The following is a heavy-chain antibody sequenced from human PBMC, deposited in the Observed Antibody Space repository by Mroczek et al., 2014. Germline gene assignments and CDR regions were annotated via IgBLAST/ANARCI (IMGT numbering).Heavy chain of an antibody. Sequence: SGAEVKKPGASVKVSCKASGYTFTSYDINWVRQATGQGLEWMGWMNPNSGNTGYAQKFQGRVTMTRNTSISTAYMELSSLRSEDTAVYYXARGSITMVRGVIRILDYWGQGTLVTVSS. V-gene: IGHV1-8*01. CDR3: ARGSITMVRGVIRILDY. J-gene: IGHJ4*02. CDR2: MNPNSGNT. D-gene: IGHD3-10*01. CDR1: GYTFTSYD.